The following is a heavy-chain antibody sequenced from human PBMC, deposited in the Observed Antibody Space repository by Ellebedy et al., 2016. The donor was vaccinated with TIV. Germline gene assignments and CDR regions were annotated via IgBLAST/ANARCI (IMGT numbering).Heavy chain of an antibody. D-gene: IGHD4-11*01. CDR3: ARHSTTLSYGLDV. Sequence: GGSLRLXXAASGFAFTDYYMGWIRQAPGKGLEWLSYFDGRNDYMNYADSVKGRFSISRDNAKNSLYLQMNSLRAGDTAMYYCARHSTTLSYGLDVWGQGTTVTVAS. CDR2: FDGRNDYM. V-gene: IGHV3-11*03. J-gene: IGHJ6*02. CDR1: GFAFTDYY.